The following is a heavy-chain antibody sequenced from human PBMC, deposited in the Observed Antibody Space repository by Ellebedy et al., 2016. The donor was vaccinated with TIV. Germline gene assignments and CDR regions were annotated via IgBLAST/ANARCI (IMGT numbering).Heavy chain of an antibody. CDR2: IKQDGSEK. J-gene: IGHJ3*02. CDR1: GFSFRSYW. Sequence: GGSLRLSCAASGFSFRSYWMSWVRQAPGKGLEWVANIKQDGSEKYHVESVRGRFTISRDNAKNSLYLQMNTLRAEDTAVYYCATDGSYGDYLSPTHAFENWGQGTMVIVSS. D-gene: IGHD4-17*01. CDR3: ATDGSYGDYLSPTHAFEN. V-gene: IGHV3-7*01.